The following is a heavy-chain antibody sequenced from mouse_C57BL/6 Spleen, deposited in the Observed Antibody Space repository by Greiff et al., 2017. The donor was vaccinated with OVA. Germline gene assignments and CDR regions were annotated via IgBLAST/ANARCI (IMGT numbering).Heavy chain of an antibody. CDR1: GFTFSDAW. CDR3: TRRGELLGFAY. CDR2: IRNKANNHAT. Sequence: EVKVVESGGGLVQPGGSMKLSCAASGFTFSDAWMDWVRQSPEKGLEWVAEIRNKANNHATYYAESVKGRFTISRDDSKSSVYLQMNSLRAEDTGSYYCTRRGELLGFAYWGQGTLVTVSA. J-gene: IGHJ3*01. D-gene: IGHD1-1*01. V-gene: IGHV6-6*01.